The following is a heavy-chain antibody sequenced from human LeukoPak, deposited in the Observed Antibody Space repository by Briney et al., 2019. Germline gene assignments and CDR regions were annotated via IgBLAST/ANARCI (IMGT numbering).Heavy chain of an antibody. CDR3: ARVGSYCGGDCYLDY. CDR2: ISSSSSYI. J-gene: IGHJ4*02. D-gene: IGHD2-21*02. V-gene: IGHV3-21*01. CDR1: GFTFSSYA. Sequence: GGSLRLSCAASGFTFSSYAMSWVRQAPGKGLEWVSSISSSSSYIYYADSVKGRFTISRDNAKNSMYLQMNSLRAEDTAVYYCARVGSYCGGDCYLDYWGQGTLVTVSS.